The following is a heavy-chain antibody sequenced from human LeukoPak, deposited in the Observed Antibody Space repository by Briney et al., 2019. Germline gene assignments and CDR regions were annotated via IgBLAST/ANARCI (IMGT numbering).Heavy chain of an antibody. V-gene: IGHV3-48*01. CDR2: ISSSSSTI. CDR3: AKDWRDIVVVPAASGGDY. Sequence: GGSLRLSCAASGFTFSSFSMNWVRQAPGKGLEWVSYISSSSSTIYYADSVKGRFTISSDNSKNTLYLQMNSLRAEDTAVYYCAKDWRDIVVVPAASGGDYWGQGTLVTVSS. J-gene: IGHJ4*02. CDR1: GFTFSSFS. D-gene: IGHD2-2*01.